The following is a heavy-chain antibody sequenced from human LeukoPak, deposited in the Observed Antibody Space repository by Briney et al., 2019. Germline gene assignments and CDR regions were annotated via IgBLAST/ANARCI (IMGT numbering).Heavy chain of an antibody. CDR1: SGSISSGSYY. Sequence: SQTLSFTCTVYSGSISSGSYYWRWIRQPAGKGLEWTGRIYTSGSTNYNPSLKSRVTISVDTSKNQFALKLSSVTAADTAVYYCARALSTATYSSGYYLAFDIWGQGTMVTVSS. V-gene: IGHV4-61*02. CDR3: ARALSTATYSSGYYLAFDI. D-gene: IGHD3-22*01. J-gene: IGHJ3*02. CDR2: IYTSGST.